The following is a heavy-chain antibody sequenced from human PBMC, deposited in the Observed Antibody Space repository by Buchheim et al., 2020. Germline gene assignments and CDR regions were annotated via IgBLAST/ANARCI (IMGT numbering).Heavy chain of an antibody. Sequence: QVQLVQSGAEVKKPGASVKVSCKASGYTFTSYGISWVRQAPGQGLEWMGWISAYNGNTKYAQKLQGRVTMTTDRSTSTPYLELRSLRSDDTAVYYCARCPAELLYYYDSSGYYFDYWGQGTL. D-gene: IGHD3-22*01. J-gene: IGHJ4*02. CDR3: ARCPAELLYYYDSSGYYFDY. CDR2: ISAYNGNT. CDR1: GYTFTSYG. V-gene: IGHV1-18*01.